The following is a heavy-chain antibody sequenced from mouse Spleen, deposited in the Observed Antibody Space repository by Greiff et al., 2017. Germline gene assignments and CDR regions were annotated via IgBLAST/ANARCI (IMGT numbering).Heavy chain of an antibody. CDR3: ASPYYRYEFAY. D-gene: IGHD2-14*01. V-gene: IGHV1-72*01. J-gene: IGHJ3*01. CDR1: GYTFTSYW. CDR2: IDPNSGGT. Sequence: QVQLQQPGAELVKPGASVKLSCKASGYTFTSYWMHWVKQRPGRGLEWIGRIDPNSGGTKYNEKFKSKATLTVDKPSSTAYMQLSSLTSEDSAVYYCASPYYRYEFAYWGQGTLVTVSA.